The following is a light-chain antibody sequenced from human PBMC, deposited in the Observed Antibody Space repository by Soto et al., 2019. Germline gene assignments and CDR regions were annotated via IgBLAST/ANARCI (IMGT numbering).Light chain of an antibody. CDR3: QQYRRSPPSLT. V-gene: IGKV3-20*01. CDR1: QRISNNF. CDR2: VAS. J-gene: IGKJ1*01. Sequence: ETVLTQSPGTLSLSPGERATLFCRASQRISNNFLAWYQQIPGQAPSLLIFVASSRSTGIPDRFSGSGSGTEITLTIARLEPEDFGVYDCQQYRRSPPSLTFGQGTKVEIK.